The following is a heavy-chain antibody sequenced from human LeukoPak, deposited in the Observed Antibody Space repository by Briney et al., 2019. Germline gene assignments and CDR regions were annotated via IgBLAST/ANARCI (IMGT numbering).Heavy chain of an antibody. D-gene: IGHD3-22*01. V-gene: IGHV3-30*18. Sequence: GRSLRLSCAASGFTFSSYGMHWVRQAPGKGLEWVAVISYDGSNKYYVDSVKGRFTISRDNSKNTLYLQMNSLRAEDTAVYYCAKVGRYYDSTAYYGLDYWGQGTLATVSS. J-gene: IGHJ4*02. CDR2: ISYDGSNK. CDR3: AKVGRYYDSTAYYGLDY. CDR1: GFTFSSYG.